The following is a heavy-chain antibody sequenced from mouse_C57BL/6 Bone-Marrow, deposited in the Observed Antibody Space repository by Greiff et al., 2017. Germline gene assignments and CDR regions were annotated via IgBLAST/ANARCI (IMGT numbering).Heavy chain of an antibody. CDR3: ARTTTVVAPCDY. CDR2: ISDGGSYT. D-gene: IGHD1-1*01. CDR1: GFTFSSYA. J-gene: IGHJ2*01. V-gene: IGHV5-4*03. Sequence: DVKLVESGGGLVKPGGSLKLSCAASGFTFSSYAMSWVRQTPGKRLEWVATISDGGSYTYYPDNVKGRFTISRDNAKNNLYLQMSHLKSEDTAMYYCARTTTVVAPCDYWGQGTTITVSA.